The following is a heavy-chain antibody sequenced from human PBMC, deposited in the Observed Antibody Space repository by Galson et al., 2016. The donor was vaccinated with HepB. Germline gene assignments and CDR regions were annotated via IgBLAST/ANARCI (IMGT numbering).Heavy chain of an antibody. CDR2: ISSSRSTI. D-gene: IGHD3-9*01. V-gene: IGHV3-48*04. J-gene: IGHJ6*02. Sequence: SLRLSCAASGFTLSTHSMNWVRQAPGKGLKWLSYISSSRSTIYYADSVQGRFTISRGNAKHSVHLQMNSLRAEDTAVYYCARDRYDILTGYYHGMDVWGQGTTVTVSS. CDR1: GFTLSTHS. CDR3: ARDRYDILTGYYHGMDV.